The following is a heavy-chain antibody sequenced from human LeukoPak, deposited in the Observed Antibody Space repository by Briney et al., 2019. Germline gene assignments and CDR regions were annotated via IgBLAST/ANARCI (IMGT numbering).Heavy chain of an antibody. V-gene: IGHV3-21*01. CDR1: GFTFSSYS. CDR3: ARTPRVGPAAIFDYYMDV. J-gene: IGHJ6*03. Sequence: GGSLRLSCAASGFTFSSYSLNWVRQAPGKGLEWVSCISGSSTYIYYADSVKGRFTISRDNAKNSLYLQMNSLRAEDTAVYYCARTPRVGPAAIFDYYMDVWGKGTTVTISS. D-gene: IGHD2-2*02. CDR2: ISGSSTYI.